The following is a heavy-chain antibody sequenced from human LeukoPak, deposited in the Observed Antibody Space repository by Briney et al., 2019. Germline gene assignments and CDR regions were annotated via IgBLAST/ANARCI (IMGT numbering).Heavy chain of an antibody. V-gene: IGHV4-39*01. CDR1: GGSISSSSYY. CDR3: ARHRRDIVVVPADFDY. D-gene: IGHD2-2*01. J-gene: IGHJ4*02. CDR2: IYYSGST. Sequence: PSETLSLTCTVSGGSISSSSYYWGWIRQPPGKGLEWIGSIYYSGSTYYNPSLKSRVTISVDTSKNQFSLKLSSVTVADTAVYYCARHRRDIVVVPADFDYWGQGTLVTVSS.